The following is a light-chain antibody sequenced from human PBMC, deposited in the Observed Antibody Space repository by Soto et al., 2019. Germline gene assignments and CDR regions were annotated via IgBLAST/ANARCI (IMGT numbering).Light chain of an antibody. V-gene: IGLV2-14*01. J-gene: IGLJ3*02. CDR1: SSDVGAYDY. CDR3: SSYRSTSTWV. CDR2: EVS. Sequence: QSALTQPASVSGSPGQSVAISCTGTSSDVGAYDYVSWYQKHPGKAPKLMIYEVSNRPSGVSNRFSGSKSGNTASLTISGLQAEDEADYYCSSYRSTSTWVFGGGTKVTVL.